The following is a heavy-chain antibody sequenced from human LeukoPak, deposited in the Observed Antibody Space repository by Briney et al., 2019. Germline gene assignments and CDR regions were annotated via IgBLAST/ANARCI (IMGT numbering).Heavy chain of an antibody. V-gene: IGHV4-61*02. CDR2: IYTSGST. Sequence: SETLSLTCTVSGGSISSGSYYWSWIRQPAGKGLDWIGRIYTSGSTNYNPSLKRRVTISVDTSKNQFSLKLSSVTAADTAVYYCARSLVVVVPAADAYYYYYYMDVWGKGTTVTVSS. CDR1: GGSISSGSYY. D-gene: IGHD2-2*01. J-gene: IGHJ6*03. CDR3: ARSLVVVVPAADAYYYYYYMDV.